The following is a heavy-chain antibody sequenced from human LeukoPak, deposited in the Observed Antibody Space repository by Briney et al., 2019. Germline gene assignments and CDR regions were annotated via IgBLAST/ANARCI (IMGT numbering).Heavy chain of an antibody. CDR3: ARGSGGTMVRGVIRWFDP. D-gene: IGHD3-10*01. CDR1: GYTFTSYD. CDR2: MNPNSGNT. J-gene: IGHJ5*02. Sequence: ASVKVSCKASGYTFTSYDINWVRQATGQGLEWMGWMNPNSGNTGYAQKFQGRVTMTRNTSISTAYMELSSLRSEDTVVYYCARGSGGTMVRGVIRWFDPWGQGTLVTVSS. V-gene: IGHV1-8*01.